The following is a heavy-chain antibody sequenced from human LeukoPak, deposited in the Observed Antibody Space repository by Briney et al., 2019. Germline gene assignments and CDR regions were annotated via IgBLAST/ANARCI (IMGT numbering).Heavy chain of an antibody. CDR1: GGSISSGSYY. V-gene: IGHV4-39*01. CDR2: IYYSGST. D-gene: IGHD6-19*01. Sequence: SETLSLTCTVSGGSISSGSYYWGWIRQPPGKGLEWIGSIYYSGSTFYNPSLKSRVTISVDTSKNQFSLKLSSVTAADTAVYYCVRLMSGWYGDYWGQGTLVTVSS. CDR3: VRLMSGWYGDY. J-gene: IGHJ4*02.